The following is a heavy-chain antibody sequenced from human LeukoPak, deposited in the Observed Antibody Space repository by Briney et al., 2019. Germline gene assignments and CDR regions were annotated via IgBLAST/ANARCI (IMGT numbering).Heavy chain of an antibody. Sequence: PGGSLRLSCSASGFTFSLYAMHWVRQAPGKGLDWVAVISYHGRDQFYAGSVKGRFTISRDSSKDTLYLQMNSLRTEDTAVYYCVRQDCSGGSCYLDYWGQGTLVTVSS. V-gene: IGHV3-30*04. CDR1: GFTFSLYA. CDR2: ISYHGRDQ. D-gene: IGHD2-15*01. J-gene: IGHJ4*02. CDR3: VRQDCSGGSCYLDY.